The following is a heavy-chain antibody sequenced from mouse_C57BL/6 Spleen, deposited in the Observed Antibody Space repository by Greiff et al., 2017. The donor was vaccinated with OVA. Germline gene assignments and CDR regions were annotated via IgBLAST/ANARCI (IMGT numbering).Heavy chain of an antibody. CDR1: GYTFTDYE. Sequence: QVQLQQSGAELVRPGASVTLSCKASGYTFTDYEMHWVKQTPVHGLEWIGAIDPETGGTAYNQKFKGKAILTADKSSSTAYMELRSLTSEDSAVYYCTRRIYYEYDKGDYWGQGTTLTVSS. D-gene: IGHD2-4*01. CDR2: IDPETGGT. CDR3: TRRIYYEYDKGDY. V-gene: IGHV1-15*01. J-gene: IGHJ2*01.